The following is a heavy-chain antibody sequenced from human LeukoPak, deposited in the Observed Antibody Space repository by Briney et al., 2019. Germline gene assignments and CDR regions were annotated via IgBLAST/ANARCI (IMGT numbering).Heavy chain of an antibody. CDR1: GFSFSNYA. J-gene: IGHJ4*02. CDR2: ISGSGGST. V-gene: IGHV3-23*01. Sequence: GGSLRLSCAASGFSFSNYAMSWVRQAPGRGLEWVSAISGSGGSTYYADSVKGRFTISRDNSKNTLYLQMNSLRAEDTAVYYCAKEGAYCSGGSCYFIDCWGQGTLVTVSS. CDR3: AKEGAYCSGGSCYFIDC. D-gene: IGHD2-15*01.